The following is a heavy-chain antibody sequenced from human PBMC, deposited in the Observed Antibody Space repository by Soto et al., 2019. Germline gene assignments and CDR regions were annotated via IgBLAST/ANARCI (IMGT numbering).Heavy chain of an antibody. D-gene: IGHD2-15*01. Sequence: ASVKVSCKASGYTFTGYYMHWVRQAPGQGLEWMGWINPNSGGTNYAQKFQGWVTMTRDTSISTAYMELSRLRSDDTAVYYCARGYCSGGSCSLFQHWGQGTLVTVSS. CDR1: GYTFTGYY. J-gene: IGHJ1*01. CDR3: ARGYCSGGSCSLFQH. V-gene: IGHV1-2*04. CDR2: INPNSGGT.